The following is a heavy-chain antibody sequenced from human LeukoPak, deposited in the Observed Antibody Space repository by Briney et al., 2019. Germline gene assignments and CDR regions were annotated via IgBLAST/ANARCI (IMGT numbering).Heavy chain of an antibody. D-gene: IGHD2-21*02. V-gene: IGHV1-2*02. Sequence: ASVKVSCKASGYTFTRYYMHWVRQAPGQGLEWMGWINPNSGGTNYAQKFQGRVTMTRDTSISTAYMELSRLRSDDTAVYYCARDIPRYCGGDCFSRVTNAFDIWGQGTMVTVSS. CDR3: ARDIPRYCGGDCFSRVTNAFDI. J-gene: IGHJ3*02. CDR2: INPNSGGT. CDR1: GYTFTRYY.